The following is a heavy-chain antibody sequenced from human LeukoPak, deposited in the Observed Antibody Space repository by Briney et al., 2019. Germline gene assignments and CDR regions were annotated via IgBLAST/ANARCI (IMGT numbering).Heavy chain of an antibody. D-gene: IGHD3-10*01. CDR2: ISWNSGSI. CDR3: AKDRSYGSGSYAFDY. Sequence: GGSLRLPCAASGFTFDDYAMHWVRQAPGKSLEWVSGISWNSGSIGYADSVKGRFTISRDNAKNSLYLQMNSLRAEDTALYYCAKDRSYGSGSYAFDYWGQGTLVTVSS. J-gene: IGHJ4*02. CDR1: GFTFDDYA. V-gene: IGHV3-9*01.